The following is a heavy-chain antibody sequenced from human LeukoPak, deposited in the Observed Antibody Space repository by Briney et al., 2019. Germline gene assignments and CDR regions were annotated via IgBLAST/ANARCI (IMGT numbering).Heavy chain of an antibody. CDR3: ARDPGTTMTPHNWFDP. CDR1: GYTFIGYY. J-gene: IGHJ5*02. D-gene: IGHD4-11*01. Sequence: SVKVSCKATGYTFIGYYIHWVRQAPGQGLEWMGWISAYNGNTNYAQKLQGRVTMTTDTSTSTAYMELRSLRSDDTAVYYCARDPGTTMTPHNWFDPWGQGTLVTVSS. CDR2: ISAYNGNT. V-gene: IGHV1-18*04.